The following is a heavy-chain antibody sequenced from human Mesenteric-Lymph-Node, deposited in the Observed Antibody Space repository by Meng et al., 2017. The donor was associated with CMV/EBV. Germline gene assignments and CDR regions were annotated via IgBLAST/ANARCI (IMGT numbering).Heavy chain of an antibody. CDR3: ARHQRWLKSEGGFNY. J-gene: IGHJ4*02. CDR2: INHSGST. V-gene: IGHV4-34*01. D-gene: IGHD4-23*01. Sequence: QVQSAQGGVGLLEPSETLSLTCGVYGGSFSGYSWSWNRRPTGKGLGGIGEINHSGSTNYNPSLKRRVTISVDTSKNQYSLKLSSVTAADTAVYYCARHQRWLKSEGGFNYWGQGTLVTVSS. CDR1: GGSFSGYS.